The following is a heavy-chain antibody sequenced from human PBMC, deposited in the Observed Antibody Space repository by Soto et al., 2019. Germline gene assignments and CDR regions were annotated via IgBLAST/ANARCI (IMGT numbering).Heavy chain of an antibody. V-gene: IGHV1-3*01. CDR2: INAGNGNT. CDR1: GYAFTSYA. CDR3: ARGTRDYDLWSGYSYYYYYMDV. D-gene: IGHD3-3*01. Sequence: ASVKVSCKASGYAFTSYAMHWVRQAPGQRLEWMGWINAGNGNTKYSQKFQGRGTITRDTSASTAYMELSSLRSEDTAVYYCARGTRDYDLWSGYSYYYYYMDVWGKGTTVTVSS. J-gene: IGHJ6*03.